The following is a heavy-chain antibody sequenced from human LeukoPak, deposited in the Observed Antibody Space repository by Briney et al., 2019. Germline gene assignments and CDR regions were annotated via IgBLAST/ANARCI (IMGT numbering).Heavy chain of an antibody. Sequence: PSQTLSLTCTVSGGPISSGSYYWSWIRQPAGKGLEWIGRIYISGSTSYNPSLKSRVTISGDTSKNQFSLKLSSVTAADTAVYYCARGYWFYFDYWGQGTLVTVSS. CDR3: ARGYWFYFDY. CDR2: IYISGST. V-gene: IGHV4-61*02. D-gene: IGHD2-8*02. J-gene: IGHJ4*02. CDR1: GGPISSGSYY.